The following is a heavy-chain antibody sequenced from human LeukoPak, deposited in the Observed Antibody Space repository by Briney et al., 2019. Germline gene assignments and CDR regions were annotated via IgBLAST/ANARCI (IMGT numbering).Heavy chain of an antibody. V-gene: IGHV3-7*03. J-gene: IGHJ1*01. CDR1: GFTFSNSW. CDR3: ARDGHYDILTGYFQD. D-gene: IGHD3-9*01. CDR2: IKPDGSAQ. Sequence: PGGSLRLSCAASGFTFSNSWMSWVRQAPGKGLEWVATIKPDGSAQYYVDSVKGRFTISRDNAKNSLYLQMNSLRAEDTAVYYCARDGHYDILTGYFQDWGQGTLVTVSS.